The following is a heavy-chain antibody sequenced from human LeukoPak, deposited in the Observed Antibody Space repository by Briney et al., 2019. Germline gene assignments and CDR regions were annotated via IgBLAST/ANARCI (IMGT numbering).Heavy chain of an antibody. D-gene: IGHD6-13*01. Sequence: ASVKVSCKASGCTFTSYGISWVRQAPGQGLEWMGWISAYNGNTNYAQKLQGRVTMTTDTSTSTAYMELRSLRSDDTAVYYCATSPPAAGTCDYWGQGTLVTVSS. V-gene: IGHV1-18*01. J-gene: IGHJ4*02. CDR3: ATSPPAAGTCDY. CDR2: ISAYNGNT. CDR1: GCTFTSYG.